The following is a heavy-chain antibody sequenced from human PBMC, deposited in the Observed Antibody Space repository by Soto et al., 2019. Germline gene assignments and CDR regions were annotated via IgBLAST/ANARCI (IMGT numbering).Heavy chain of an antibody. Sequence: SVKVSCKASGGTFSSYAISWVRQAPGQGLEWMGGIIPIFGTANYAQKFQGRVTITADESTSTAYMELSSLRSEDTAVYYCAVAPIKKGYYDSSGYSWDYWGQGTLVTVSS. D-gene: IGHD3-22*01. J-gene: IGHJ4*02. CDR2: IIPIFGTA. V-gene: IGHV1-69*13. CDR1: GGTFSSYA. CDR3: AVAPIKKGYYDSSGYSWDY.